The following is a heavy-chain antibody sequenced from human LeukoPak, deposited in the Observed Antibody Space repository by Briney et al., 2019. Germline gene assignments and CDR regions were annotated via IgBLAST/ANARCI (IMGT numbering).Heavy chain of an antibody. V-gene: IGHV4-59*01. CDR1: GGSISSYY. J-gene: IGHJ4*02. Sequence: SETLSLTCTVSGGSISSYYWSWIRQPPGKGLEWIGYIYYSGSTNYNPSLKSRVTISVDTSKNQFSLKLSSVTAADTAVYYCARVGGSSWPYFDYWGQGTLVTVSS. CDR3: ARVGGSSWPYFDY. D-gene: IGHD6-13*01. CDR2: IYYSGST.